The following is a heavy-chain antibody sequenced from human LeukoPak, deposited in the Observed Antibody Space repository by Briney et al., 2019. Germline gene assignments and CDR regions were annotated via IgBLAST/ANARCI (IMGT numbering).Heavy chain of an antibody. D-gene: IGHD6-19*01. CDR3: AREPVDQGAFDI. Sequence: ASVKVSCKASGYTFTGYYMHWVRQAPGQGLEWMGIINPSGGSTSYAQKFQGRVTMTRDTSTSTVYMELSSLRSEDTAVYYCAREPVDQGAFDIWGQGTMVTVSS. V-gene: IGHV1-46*01. CDR2: INPSGGST. J-gene: IGHJ3*02. CDR1: GYTFTGYY.